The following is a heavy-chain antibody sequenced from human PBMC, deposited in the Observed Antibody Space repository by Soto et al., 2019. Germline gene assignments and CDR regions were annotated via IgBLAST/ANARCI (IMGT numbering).Heavy chain of an antibody. CDR1: GGSISSSSYY. Sequence: PSETLSLTCTVSGGSISSSSYYWSWIRQHPGKGLEWIGYIYYSGSTYYNPSLKSRVTISVDTSKNQFSLKLSSVTAADTAVYYCAASCVACGGFNYYGMDVWGQGTTVTVSS. D-gene: IGHD2-21*01. CDR3: AASCVACGGFNYYGMDV. V-gene: IGHV4-31*03. J-gene: IGHJ6*02. CDR2: IYYSGST.